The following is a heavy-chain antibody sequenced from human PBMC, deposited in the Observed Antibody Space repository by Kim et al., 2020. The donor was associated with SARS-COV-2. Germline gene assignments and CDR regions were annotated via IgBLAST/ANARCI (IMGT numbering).Heavy chain of an antibody. CDR3: TTFDYGDGDSRDY. D-gene: IGHD4-17*01. CDR1: GFIFSNAW. CDR2: IKSQDDGGTA. V-gene: IGHV3-15*01. J-gene: IGHJ4*02. Sequence: GGSLRLSCAASGFIFSNAWMPWVRQAPGRGLEWDGQIKSQDDGGTAQFAEPVKGRFTISRDDLKHMVYLKMTGMKTEDTAVYYCTTFDYGDGDSRDYWGQGTLVTVSS.